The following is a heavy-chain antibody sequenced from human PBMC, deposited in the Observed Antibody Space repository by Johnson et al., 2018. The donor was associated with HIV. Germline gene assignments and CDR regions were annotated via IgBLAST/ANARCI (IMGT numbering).Heavy chain of an antibody. CDR1: GFTFSSYD. D-gene: IGHD3-22*01. J-gene: IGHJ3*02. V-gene: IGHV3-13*01. CDR2: IGSAGDT. Sequence: VQLVESGGGLVQPGGSLRLSCTASGFTFSSYDMHWVRQAPGNGLEWVSAIGSAGDTYYPDSVKGRFTISTENAKNSFYLQMNNLRAGDTAVYYCARTTSTYYYDSRGYVDAFDMWGQGTMVTVSS. CDR3: ARTTSTYYYDSRGYVDAFDM.